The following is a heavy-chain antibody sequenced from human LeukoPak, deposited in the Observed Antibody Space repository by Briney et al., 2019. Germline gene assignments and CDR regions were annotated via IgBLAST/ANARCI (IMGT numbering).Heavy chain of an antibody. J-gene: IGHJ4*02. D-gene: IGHD6-13*01. CDR1: GYTFTSYD. CDR2: INPNSGGT. V-gene: IGHV1-2*02. Sequence: ASVKVSCKASGYTFTSYDINWVRQAPGQGLEWMGWINPNSGGTNYAQKFQGRVTMTRDTSISTAYMELSRLRSDDTAVYYCARRGSSSLDFDYWGQGTLVTVSS. CDR3: ARRGSSSLDFDY.